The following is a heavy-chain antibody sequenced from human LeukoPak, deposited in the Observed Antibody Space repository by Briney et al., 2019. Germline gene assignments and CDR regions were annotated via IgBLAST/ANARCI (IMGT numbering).Heavy chain of an antibody. CDR1: GFTFSGSA. J-gene: IGHJ4*02. V-gene: IGHV3-73*01. CDR2: IRSKANSYAT. CDR3: TRLPRYCSGGSCYSEAGGY. Sequence: GGSLRLSCAASGFTFSGSAMHWVRQASGKGLEWVGRIRSKANSYATAYAASVKGRFTISRDDSKNTAYLQMNSLKTEDTAVYYCTRLPRYCSGGSCYSEAGGYWGQGTLVTVSS. D-gene: IGHD2-15*01.